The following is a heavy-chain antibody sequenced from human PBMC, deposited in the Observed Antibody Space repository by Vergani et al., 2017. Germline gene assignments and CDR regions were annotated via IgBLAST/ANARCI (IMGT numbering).Heavy chain of an antibody. CDR1: GFSFSDHY. CDR2: ISNSGNTI. V-gene: IGHV3-11*01. CDR3: AKYLRDSTDGLPDS. Sequence: QVQLVESGGGLVKPGGSLRLSCAASGFSFSDHYMTWIRQAPGKGLEWVSYISNSGNTIDYADSVKGRFSISRDNAKSSLFLQMDSLRAEDTAVYYCAKYLRDSTDGLPDSWGPGTLVIVSS. D-gene: IGHD2-21*02. J-gene: IGHJ4*02.